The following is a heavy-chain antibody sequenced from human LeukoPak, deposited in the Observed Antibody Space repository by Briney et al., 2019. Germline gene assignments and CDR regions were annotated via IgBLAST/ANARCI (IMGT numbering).Heavy chain of an antibody. CDR3: AKDRPNYHESNGHYYRLNGDS. V-gene: IGHV3-23*01. CDR2: ITSSGDAT. J-gene: IGHJ5*01. Sequence: GGSLRLSCVASGFTFNIYSVSWVRQAPGKGLEWVSSITSSGDATFYADSVKDHFTISRDNSRSTLYLQMSRLRVEDTAVYYCAKDRPNYHESNGHYYRLNGDSWGQGTLVTVSS. D-gene: IGHD3-22*01. CDR1: GFTFNIYS.